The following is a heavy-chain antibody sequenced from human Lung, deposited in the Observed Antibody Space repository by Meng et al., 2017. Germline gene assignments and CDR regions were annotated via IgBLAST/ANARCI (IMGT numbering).Heavy chain of an antibody. D-gene: IGHD3-10*01. CDR1: GYTFTSYA. CDR3: ASGWFGELFGYFDL. Sequence: QVQLVQSGSGWKKPGASVKVACKAAGYTFTSYAMNWVRQAPGQGLEWMGWINTNTGKPTYAQGFTGRFVFALDTSVSTAYLQISSLKAEDTAVYYCASGWFGELFGYFDLWGRGTLVTVSS. CDR2: INTNTGKP. J-gene: IGHJ2*01. V-gene: IGHV7-4-1*02.